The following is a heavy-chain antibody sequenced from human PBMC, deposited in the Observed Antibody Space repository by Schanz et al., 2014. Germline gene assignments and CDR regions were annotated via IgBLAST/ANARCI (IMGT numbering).Heavy chain of an antibody. CDR1: GGTFSSYT. Sequence: QVQLVQSWAEVKGPGASVKVSCKASGGTFSSYTISWVRQAPGQGLEWMGMINPSGGSTTYAQKFQGRVTMTRDTSTSTAYMELRSLRSEDTAVYYCAREVGLYDRGWFDPWGQGTLVTVSS. CDR3: AREVGLYDRGWFDP. CDR2: INPSGGST. D-gene: IGHD3-22*01. V-gene: IGHV1-46*01. J-gene: IGHJ5*02.